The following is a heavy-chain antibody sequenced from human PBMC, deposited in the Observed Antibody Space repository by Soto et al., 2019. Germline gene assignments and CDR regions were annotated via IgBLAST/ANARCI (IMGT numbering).Heavy chain of an antibody. V-gene: IGHV3-7*04. CDR1: GFTFNTYW. J-gene: IGHJ3*02. Sequence: PGGSLRLSCRASGFTFNTYWMSWVRQAPGKGLEWVANIKPDGSEKWYVDSVKGRFTISRDNTKNSLYLQMISLRAADTAVYYCARGDYYDTSGPFSDAFDIWGQGTMVTVSS. CDR3: ARGDYYDTSGPFSDAFDI. CDR2: IKPDGSEK. D-gene: IGHD3-22*01.